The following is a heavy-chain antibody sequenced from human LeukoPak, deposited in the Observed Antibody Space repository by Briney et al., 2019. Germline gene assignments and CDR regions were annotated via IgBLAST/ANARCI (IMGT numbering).Heavy chain of an antibody. CDR1: GGSISSYY. Sequence: PSETLSLTCTVSGGSISSYYWSWIRQPPGKGLEWIGYIYYSGSTNYNPSLKSRVTISVDTSKNQFSLKLSSVTAADTAVYYCARVETYYDFWSGPYYGMGVWGQGTTVTVSS. CDR2: IYYSGST. V-gene: IGHV4-59*01. J-gene: IGHJ6*02. D-gene: IGHD3-3*01. CDR3: ARVETYYDFWSGPYYGMGV.